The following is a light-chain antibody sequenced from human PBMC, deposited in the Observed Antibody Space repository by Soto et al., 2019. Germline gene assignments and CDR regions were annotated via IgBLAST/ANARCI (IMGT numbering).Light chain of an antibody. J-gene: IGKJ1*01. CDR3: QQSDSTPVT. CDR1: QSISSY. V-gene: IGKV1-39*01. Sequence: DIQMTQSPSSLSASVGDRVTITCRASQSISSYLNWYQQKPGKAPKLLIYAASSLQSGGPSRFSGSGSGTDFTLTISSLQPEDCATYYCQQSDSTPVTFGQGTKVEIK. CDR2: AAS.